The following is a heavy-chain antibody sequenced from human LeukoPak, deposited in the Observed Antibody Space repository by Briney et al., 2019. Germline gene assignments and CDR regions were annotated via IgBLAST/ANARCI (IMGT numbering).Heavy chain of an antibody. CDR2: INPSGGST. CDR1: GYTFTNYF. Sequence: ASVKVSCKASGYTFTNYFVHWVRQAPGQGLEWMGIINPSGGSTRYTQKFQGRVTMTRDTSTSTVYMKLSSLRSEDTAVYYCARDGDAYCSGDCYIDPWGQGTLVTVSS. CDR3: ARDGDAYCSGDCYIDP. J-gene: IGHJ5*02. D-gene: IGHD2-21*02. V-gene: IGHV1-46*01.